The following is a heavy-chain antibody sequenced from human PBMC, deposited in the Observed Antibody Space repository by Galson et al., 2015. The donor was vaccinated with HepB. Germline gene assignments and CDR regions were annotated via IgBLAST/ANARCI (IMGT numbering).Heavy chain of an antibody. Sequence: PALVKPTQTLTLTCTFSGFSLSTSGMCVSWIRQPPGKALEWLALIDWDDDKYYSTSLKTRLTISKDTPKNQVVLTMTNMDPVDTATYYCARTTYYYGSGSYYKLYYFDYWGQGTLVTVSS. V-gene: IGHV2-70*01. J-gene: IGHJ4*02. D-gene: IGHD3-10*01. CDR2: IDWDDDK. CDR3: ARTTYYYGSGSYYKLYYFDY. CDR1: GFSLSTSGMC.